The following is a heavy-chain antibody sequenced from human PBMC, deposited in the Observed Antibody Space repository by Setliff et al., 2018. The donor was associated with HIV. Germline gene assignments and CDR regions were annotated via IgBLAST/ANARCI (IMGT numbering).Heavy chain of an antibody. J-gene: IGHJ3*02. CDR3: AGAPTHYFGNNKSSWPDAFDI. Sequence: PSETLSLTCTVSSCSISTYYWTWIRQPPGKGLEYIGYIYYTGSTDYNPSLNGRVTISIDMSKSQFSLKLNSVTAADTAVYYCAGAPTHYFGNNKSSWPDAFDIWGLGTMVTVSS. D-gene: IGHD3-10*01. V-gene: IGHV4-59*01. CDR1: SCSISTYY. CDR2: IYYTGST.